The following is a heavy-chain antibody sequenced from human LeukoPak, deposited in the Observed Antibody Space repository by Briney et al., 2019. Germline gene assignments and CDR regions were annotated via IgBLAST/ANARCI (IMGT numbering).Heavy chain of an antibody. Sequence: ASVKVSCKASGYTFTSYDMNWVRQAPGQGLEWMGWIHPSTGNTTYAQGFKGRVIFSLDTSVSTTYMQISSLKAEDTAVYYCARAYQPLGELSLPNYWGQGTLVTVSA. V-gene: IGHV7-4-1*02. CDR1: GYTFTSYD. CDR3: ARAYQPLGELSLPNY. D-gene: IGHD3-16*02. CDR2: IHPSTGNT. J-gene: IGHJ4*02.